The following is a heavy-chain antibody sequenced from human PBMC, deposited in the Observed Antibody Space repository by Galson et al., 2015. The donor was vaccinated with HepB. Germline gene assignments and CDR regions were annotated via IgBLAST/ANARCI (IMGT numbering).Heavy chain of an antibody. CDR3: ARVAITMGPIDY. CDR2: IYSGGST. CDR1: GFTVSSNY. Sequence: SLRLSCAASGFTVSSNYMSWVRQAPGKGLEWVSVIYSGGSTYYADSVKGRFTISRDNSKNTLYLQMNSLRAEDTAVYYCARVAITMGPIDYWGQGTLVTVSS. J-gene: IGHJ4*02. D-gene: IGHD3-10*01. V-gene: IGHV3-66*01.